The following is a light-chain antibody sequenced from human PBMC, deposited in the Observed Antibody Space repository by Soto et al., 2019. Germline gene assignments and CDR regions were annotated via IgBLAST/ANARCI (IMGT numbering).Light chain of an antibody. Sequence: EIVMTQSPATLSVSPGERATLSCRASQSVSSNLAWFQQKPGQAPRLLIYGASTRDTGISARFSGSGSGTEFTLTISSLQSGDFAVYHCQQYNTWPPTFGQGPKV. V-gene: IGKV3-15*01. CDR1: QSVSSN. CDR3: QQYNTWPPT. CDR2: GAS. J-gene: IGKJ1*01.